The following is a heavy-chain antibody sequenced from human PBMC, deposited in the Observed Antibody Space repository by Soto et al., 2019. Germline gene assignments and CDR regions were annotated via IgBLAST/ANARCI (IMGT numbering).Heavy chain of an antibody. CDR3: ARAPGGGYSGDDFRYSFDY. CDR2: IYHRGNT. J-gene: IGHJ4*02. Sequence: SETLSLTCTVSGGSITSDGYFWSWIRQRPGKGLEWTGYIYHRGNTYYNPSLKSRVSMSVDTSKNQFSLRRSSVTAADTAVYYCARAPGGGYSGDDFRYSFDYWGQGILVTVSS. CDR1: GGSITSDGYF. D-gene: IGHD5-12*01. V-gene: IGHV4-31*03.